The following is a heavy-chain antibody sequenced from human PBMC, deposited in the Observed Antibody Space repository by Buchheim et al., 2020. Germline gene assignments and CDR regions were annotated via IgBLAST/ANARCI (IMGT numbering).Heavy chain of an antibody. CDR1: GFVFSTYS. D-gene: IGHD3-3*01. J-gene: IGHJ4*01. CDR3: ARGASTITRHFDN. CDR2: LSANGGEA. V-gene: IGHV3-23*01. Sequence: EVQLLESGGGLVQAGGSLRLSCAASGFVFSTYSMNWVRQAPGKGPEWVSILSANGGEAHYADSVKGRFTISRDNSKHTLYLPLNSLRADDTAVYYCARGASTITRHFDNWGQGTL.